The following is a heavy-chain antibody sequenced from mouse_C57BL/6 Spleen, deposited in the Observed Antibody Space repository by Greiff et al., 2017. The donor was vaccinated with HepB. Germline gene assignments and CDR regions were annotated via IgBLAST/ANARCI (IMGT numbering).Heavy chain of an antibody. CDR2: IYPRSGNT. CDR1: GYTFTSYG. D-gene: IGHD2-4*01. CDR3: ASEGGLRRNAMDY. Sequence: VQGVESGAELARPGASVKLSCKASGYTFTSYGISWVKQRTGQGLEWIGEIYPRSGNTYYNEKFKGKATLTADKSSSTAYMELRSLTSEDSAVYFCASEGGLRRNAMDYWGQGTSVTVSS. J-gene: IGHJ4*01. V-gene: IGHV1-81*01.